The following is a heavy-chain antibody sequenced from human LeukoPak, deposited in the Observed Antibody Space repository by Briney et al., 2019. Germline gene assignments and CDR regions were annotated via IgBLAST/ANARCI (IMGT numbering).Heavy chain of an antibody. D-gene: IGHD2-2*01. J-gene: IGHJ6*02. CDR3: TTVVPAAISYYYGMDV. CDR2: IKSKTDGGTT. Sequence: GGSLRLSCAASGFTFSNAWMSWVRQAPGKGLEWVGRIKSKTDGGTTDYAAPVKGRFTISRDDSKNTLYLQTNSLKTEDTAVYYCTTVVPAAISYYYGMDVWGQGTTVTVSS. CDR1: GFTFSNAW. V-gene: IGHV3-15*01.